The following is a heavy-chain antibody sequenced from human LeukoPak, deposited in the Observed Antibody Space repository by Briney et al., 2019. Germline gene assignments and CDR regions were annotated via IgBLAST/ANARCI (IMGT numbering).Heavy chain of an antibody. J-gene: IGHJ4*02. D-gene: IGHD2-2*01. CDR3: ARDAMDAMGSYYFDY. Sequence: GGSLRLSCAASGFTVSSNYMSWVRQAPGKGLEWVSVIYSGGSTYYADSVKGRFTISRDNPKNTLYLQMNSLRAEDTAVYYCARDAMDAMGSYYFDYWGQGTLVTVSS. V-gene: IGHV3-66*01. CDR2: IYSGGST. CDR1: GFTVSSNY.